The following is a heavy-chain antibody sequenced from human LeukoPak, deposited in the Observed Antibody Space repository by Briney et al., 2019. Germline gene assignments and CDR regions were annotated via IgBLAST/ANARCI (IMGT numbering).Heavy chain of an antibody. Sequence: SQTLSLTCTVSGGSISSGSYYWSWIRQPAGKXXXXIGRIYTSGSTNYNPSLKSRVTISVDTSKNQFSLKLSSVTAADTAVYYCARDQGYGDYDLDYWGQGTLVTVSS. D-gene: IGHD4-17*01. CDR2: IYTSGST. V-gene: IGHV4-61*02. CDR3: ARDQGYGDYDLDY. J-gene: IGHJ4*02. CDR1: GGSISSGSYY.